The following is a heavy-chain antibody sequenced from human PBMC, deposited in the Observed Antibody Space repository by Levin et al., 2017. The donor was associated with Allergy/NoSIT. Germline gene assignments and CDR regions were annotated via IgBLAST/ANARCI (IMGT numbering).Heavy chain of an antibody. CDR3: ALLGYCSSTSCYGDAFDI. J-gene: IGHJ3*02. CDR2: INSDGSST. CDR1: GFTFSSYW. D-gene: IGHD2-2*01. Sequence: GGSLRLSCAASGFTFSSYWMHWVRQAPGKGLVWVSRINSDGSSTSYADSVKGRFTISRDNAKNTLYLQMNSLRAEDTAVYYCALLGYCSSTSCYGDAFDIWGQGTMVTVSS. V-gene: IGHV3-74*01.